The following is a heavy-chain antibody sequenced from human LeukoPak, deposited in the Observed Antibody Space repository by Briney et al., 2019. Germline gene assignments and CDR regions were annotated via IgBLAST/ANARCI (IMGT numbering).Heavy chain of an antibody. D-gene: IGHD3-22*01. J-gene: IGHJ4*02. V-gene: IGHV1-2*02. CDR3: ARDKGSGYYSLYYFDY. Sequence: GASVKVSCKASGYIFTDYYMHWVRQAPGQGLEWMGWINPNSGGTNYAQKFQGRVTMTRDTSISTAYMELSRLRSDDTAVYYCARDKGSGYYSLYYFDYWGQGTLVTVSS. CDR2: INPNSGGT. CDR1: GYIFTDYY.